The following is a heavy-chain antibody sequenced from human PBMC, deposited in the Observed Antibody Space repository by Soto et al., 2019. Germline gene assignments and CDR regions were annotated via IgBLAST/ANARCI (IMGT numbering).Heavy chain of an antibody. CDR3: AKIAVFGRVLGGKGLDR. J-gene: IGHJ5*02. Sequence: QVQLVQSGGEVKKPGASVNVSCKASGYTFSRYGIPWVRQAPGQGLAWTGWISGYNGNSNYVEKFQGRLTMTTDTSTITAYMEFRSLRADDTPVYYCAKIAVFGRVLGGKGLDRWGQGTLVIVSP. CDR2: ISGYNGNS. D-gene: IGHD3-3*01. V-gene: IGHV1-18*01. CDR1: GYTFSRYG.